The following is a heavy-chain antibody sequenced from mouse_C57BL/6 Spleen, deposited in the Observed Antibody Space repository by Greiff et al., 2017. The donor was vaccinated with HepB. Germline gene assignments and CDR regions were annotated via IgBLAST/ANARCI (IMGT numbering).Heavy chain of an antibody. V-gene: IGHV1-19*01. D-gene: IGHD1-1*01. J-gene: IGHJ3*01. CDR2: INPYNGGT. Sequence: VQLQQSGPVLVKPGASVKMSCKASGYTFTDYYMNWVKQSHGKSLEWIGVINPYNGGTSYNQKYKGKATLTVDKSSSTAIIELDSLTSEDSEVYYCARGEHYYGSSPAWFAYWGQGTLGTVS. CDR1: GYTFTDYY. CDR3: ARGEHYYGSSPAWFAY.